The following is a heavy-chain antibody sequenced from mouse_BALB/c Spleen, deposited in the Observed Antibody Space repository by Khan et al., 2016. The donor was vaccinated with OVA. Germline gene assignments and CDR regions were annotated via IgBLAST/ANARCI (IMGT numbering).Heavy chain of an antibody. D-gene: IGHD1-1*01. J-gene: IGHJ2*01. Sequence: VQLKQSGTELARPGASVKLSCKASGYTFTSYWMQWVKQRPGQGLEWIGAIYPGDGNTRYTQKFKGKATLTADKSASTAYMRLRSLASEDSAVYFCVRGGITTGYFNYWGQGTTLTVSS. CDR1: GYTFTSYW. V-gene: IGHV1-87*01. CDR2: IYPGDGNT. CDR3: VRGGITTGYFNY.